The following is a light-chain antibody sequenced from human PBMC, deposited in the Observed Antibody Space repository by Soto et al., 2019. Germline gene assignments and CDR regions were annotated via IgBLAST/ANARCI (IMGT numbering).Light chain of an antibody. Sequence: QSALTQPASVSGSPGQSITISCTGTSSDVGGYNYVSWFQQYPGKAPKLMIYDVSTRPSGVSNRFSGSKSGNTASLTISGLQAEDEADYYCSSYTTTDTYVFGTGTNVTVL. CDR1: SSDVGGYNY. J-gene: IGLJ1*01. V-gene: IGLV2-14*01. CDR2: DVS. CDR3: SSYTTTDTYV.